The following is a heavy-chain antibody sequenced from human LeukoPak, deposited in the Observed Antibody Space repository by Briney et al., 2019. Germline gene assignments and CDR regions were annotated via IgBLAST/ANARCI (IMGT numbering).Heavy chain of an antibody. Sequence: SVKVSCEASGGTFSSYAISWVRQAPGQGLEWMGGIIPIFGTANYAQKFQGRVTITADESTSTAYMELSSLRSEDTAVYYCARSDPYSVAGLDYWGQGTLVTVSS. CDR1: GGTFSSYA. CDR2: IIPIFGTA. J-gene: IGHJ4*02. V-gene: IGHV1-69*01. D-gene: IGHD6-19*01. CDR3: ARSDPYSVAGLDY.